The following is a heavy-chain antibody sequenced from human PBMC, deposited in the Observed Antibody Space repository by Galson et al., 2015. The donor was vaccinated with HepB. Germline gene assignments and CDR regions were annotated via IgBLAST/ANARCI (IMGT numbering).Heavy chain of an antibody. Sequence: SVKVSCKVSGYTLTELSMHWVRQAPGKGLEWMGGFDPEDGETIYAQKFQGRVTMTEDTSTDTAYMELSSLRSEDTAVYYRATVHYDFWSGYYTNWGQGTLVTVSS. CDR1: GYTLTELS. D-gene: IGHD3-3*01. V-gene: IGHV1-24*01. CDR3: ATVHYDFWSGYYTN. J-gene: IGHJ4*02. CDR2: FDPEDGET.